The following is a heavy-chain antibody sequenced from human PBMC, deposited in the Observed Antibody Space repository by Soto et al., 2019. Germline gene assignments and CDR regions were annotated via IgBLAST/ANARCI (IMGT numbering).Heavy chain of an antibody. CDR3: ARYDDIPDAFDI. CDR1: GGSISSGGYY. D-gene: IGHD3-9*01. CDR2: IYYSGST. V-gene: IGHV4-31*03. J-gene: IGHJ3*02. Sequence: QVQLQESGPGLVKPSQTLSLTCTVSGGSISSGGYYWSWIRQHPGKGLEWIGYIYYSGSTHCNPSLMNRVTISVDTSKNQSSLKLSSVTAADTAVYYCARYDDIPDAFDIWGQGTMVTVSS.